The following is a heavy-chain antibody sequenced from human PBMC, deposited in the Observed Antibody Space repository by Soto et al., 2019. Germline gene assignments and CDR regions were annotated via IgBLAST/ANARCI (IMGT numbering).Heavy chain of an antibody. CDR1: GYTFTSYG. CDR2: ISAYNGNT. J-gene: IGHJ3*02. Sequence: ASVKVSCKASGYTFTSYGISWVRQAPGQGLEWMGWISAYNGNTNYAQKLQGRVTMTTDTSTSTAYMELRSLRSDDTAVYYCARAPMVRGVIDAFDIWGQGTMVTVSS. V-gene: IGHV1-18*01. CDR3: ARAPMVRGVIDAFDI. D-gene: IGHD3-10*01.